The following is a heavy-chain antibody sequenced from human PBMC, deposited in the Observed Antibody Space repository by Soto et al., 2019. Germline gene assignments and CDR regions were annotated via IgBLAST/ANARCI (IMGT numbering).Heavy chain of an antibody. V-gene: IGHV4-59*01. J-gene: IGHJ6*03. CDR1: GGSISSYY. Sequence: SETLSLTCTVSGGSISSYYWSWIRQPPGKGLEWIGYIYYSGSTNYNPSLKSRVTISVDTSKNQFSLKLSSVTAADTAVYYCARGGYCSSTSCYGVLGYYYMDVWGKGTTVTVSS. D-gene: IGHD2-2*01. CDR3: ARGGYCSSTSCYGVLGYYYMDV. CDR2: IYYSGST.